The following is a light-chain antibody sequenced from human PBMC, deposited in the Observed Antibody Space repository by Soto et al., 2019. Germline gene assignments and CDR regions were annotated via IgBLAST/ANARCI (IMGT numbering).Light chain of an antibody. CDR2: GAS. CDR1: QSVSSSY. CDR3: QQYGSSPPLT. J-gene: IGKJ4*01. V-gene: IGKV3-20*01. Sequence: EIVLTQSPGTLSLSPGERATLSCRASQSVSSSYLAWYQQKPGQAPRLLIYGASSRATGIPDRFSCSGSGTDFTLTISRLEPEDLAVYYCQQYGSSPPLTFGGGTKVEIK.